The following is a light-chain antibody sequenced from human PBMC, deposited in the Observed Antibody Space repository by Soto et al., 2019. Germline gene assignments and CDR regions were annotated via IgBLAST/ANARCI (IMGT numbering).Light chain of an antibody. Sequence: EIVLTQSPGTLSLSPGERATLSCRASQSVDSSFLAWYQQKPGQAPRLLIYGASSRAAGIPDRFSGSGSGTDFTLTISRLGPEDFAVYYCQQYGSSRRTFGQGTKVEIK. CDR3: QQYGSSRRT. CDR1: QSVDSSF. CDR2: GAS. J-gene: IGKJ1*01. V-gene: IGKV3-20*01.